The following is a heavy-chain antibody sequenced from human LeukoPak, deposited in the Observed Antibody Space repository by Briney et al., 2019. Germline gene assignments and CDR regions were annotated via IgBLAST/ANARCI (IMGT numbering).Heavy chain of an antibody. J-gene: IGHJ5*02. CDR3: ARDMVRAYKFDP. V-gene: IGHV1-2*02. D-gene: IGHD3-10*01. CDR1: EYTFTIYY. CDR2: INPNTGGT. Sequence: ASVKVSCKASEYTFTIYYIHWVRQAPGRGLEWVGWINPNTGGTNFAQKFQGRVTMTRDTSISTAYMELSRLRSDDTAVYYCARDMVRAYKFDPWGQGTLVTVSS.